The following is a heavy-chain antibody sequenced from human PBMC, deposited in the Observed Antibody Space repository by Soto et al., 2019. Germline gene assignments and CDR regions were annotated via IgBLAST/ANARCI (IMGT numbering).Heavy chain of an antibody. J-gene: IGHJ6*02. CDR2: IIPIFGTA. Sequence: SVKVSCKASGGTFSSYAISWVRQGPGQGLEWMGGIIPIFGTANYAQKFQGRVTITADESTSTAYMELSSLRSEDTAVYYCARASPPQPIVVVPAAHPGYYGMDVWGQGTTVTAP. CDR1: GGTFSSYA. D-gene: IGHD2-2*01. V-gene: IGHV1-69*13. CDR3: ARASPPQPIVVVPAAHPGYYGMDV.